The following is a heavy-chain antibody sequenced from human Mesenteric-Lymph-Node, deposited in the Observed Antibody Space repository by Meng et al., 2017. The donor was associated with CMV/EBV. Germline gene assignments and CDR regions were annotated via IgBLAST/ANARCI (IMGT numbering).Heavy chain of an antibody. CDR1: YA. D-gene: IGHD3-9*01. V-gene: IGHV1-3*01. CDR3: ARDYDILTGYYTSGGAYVQH. CDR2: INAGNGNT. J-gene: IGHJ1*01. Sequence: YAMHWGRQAPGQRLEWMGWINAGNGNTRYSQKFQGRVTITRETSASTAYMEVTSLRSEDTAVYYCARDYDILTGYYTSGGAYVQHWGQGTLVTVSS.